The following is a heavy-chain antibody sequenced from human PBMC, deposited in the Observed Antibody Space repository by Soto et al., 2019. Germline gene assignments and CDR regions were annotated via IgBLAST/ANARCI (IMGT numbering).Heavy chain of an antibody. CDR2: INHGGST. D-gene: IGHD2-15*01. V-gene: IGHV4-34*01. CDR1: GGSFSGYY. Sequence: SETLSLTCAVYGGSFSGYYWSWIRQPPGKGLEWIGEINHGGSTNYNPSLKSRVTISVDTSKNQFSLKLSSVTAADTAVYYCASRTVVVVAATQARWFDPWGQGTLVTVSS. CDR3: ASRTVVVVAATQARWFDP. J-gene: IGHJ5*02.